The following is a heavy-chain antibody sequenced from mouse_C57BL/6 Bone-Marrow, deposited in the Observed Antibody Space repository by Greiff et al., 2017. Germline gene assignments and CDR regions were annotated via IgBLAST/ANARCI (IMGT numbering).Heavy chain of an antibody. CDR1: GFTFSDFY. CDR3: ARDADSNYVPFAY. V-gene: IGHV7-1*01. D-gene: IGHD2-5*01. J-gene: IGHJ3*01. Sequence: EVQVVESGGGLVQSGRSLRLSCATSGFTFSDFYMEWVRQAPGKGLEWIAASRNKANDYTTEYSASVKGRFIVSRDTSQSILYLQMNALRAEDTAIYYCARDADSNYVPFAYWGQGTLVTVSA. CDR2: SRNKANDYTT.